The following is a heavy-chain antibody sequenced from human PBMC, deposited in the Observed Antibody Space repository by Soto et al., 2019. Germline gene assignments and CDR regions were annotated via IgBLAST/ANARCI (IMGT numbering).Heavy chain of an antibody. D-gene: IGHD3-22*01. CDR2: ISYDGSNK. CDR3: AKDQEADSSGYYGPQRAGPNFDY. CDR1: GFTFSNYG. Sequence: PGGSLRLSCAASGFTFSNYGMHWVRQAPGKGLEWVAVISYDGSNKYYADSVKGRFTISRDNSKNTLYLQMNSLRAEDTAVYYCAKDQEADSSGYYGPQRAGPNFDYWGQGTLVTAPQ. V-gene: IGHV3-30*18. J-gene: IGHJ4*02.